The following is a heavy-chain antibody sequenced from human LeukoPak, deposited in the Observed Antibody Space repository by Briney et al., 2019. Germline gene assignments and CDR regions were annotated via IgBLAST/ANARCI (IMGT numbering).Heavy chain of an antibody. CDR2: ISGSSYYI. J-gene: IGHJ3*02. CDR3: AKLRDGYNDGHAFDI. V-gene: IGHV3-21*04. D-gene: IGHD5-24*01. CDR1: GFTFSSYS. Sequence: GGSLRLSCAASGFTFSSYSMNWVRQAPGKGLEWVSSISGSSYYIYYADSVKGRFTISRDNAKNSLYLQMNSLRAEDTALYYCAKLRDGYNDGHAFDIWGQGTMVTVSS.